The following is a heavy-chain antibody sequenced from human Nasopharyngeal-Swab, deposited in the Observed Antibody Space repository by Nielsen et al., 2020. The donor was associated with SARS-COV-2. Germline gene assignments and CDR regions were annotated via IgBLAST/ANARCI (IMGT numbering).Heavy chain of an antibody. V-gene: IGHV4-31*11. J-gene: IGHJ6*02. CDR2: IYYSGST. CDR1: GGSISSGGYY. Sequence: SETLSLTCAVSGGSISSGGYYWSWIRQQPGKGLEWIGYIYYSGSTYYDPSLKSRVTISVDTSKNQFSLKLSSVTAADTAVYYCARGATIFGVVAYGMDVWGQGTTVTVSS. CDR3: ARGATIFGVVAYGMDV. D-gene: IGHD3-3*01.